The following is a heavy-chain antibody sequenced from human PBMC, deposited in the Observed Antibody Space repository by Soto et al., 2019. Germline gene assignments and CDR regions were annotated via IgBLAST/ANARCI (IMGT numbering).Heavy chain of an antibody. Sequence: SVKVSCKASGGTFSSYAISWVRQAPGQGLEWMGGIIPIFGTANYAQKFQGRVTITADESTSTAYMELSSLRSEDTAVYYCALEWFGELNNSDYLGQGTLVTVSS. CDR3: ALEWFGELNNSDY. J-gene: IGHJ4*02. V-gene: IGHV1-69*13. CDR2: IIPIFGTA. CDR1: GGTFSSYA. D-gene: IGHD3-10*01.